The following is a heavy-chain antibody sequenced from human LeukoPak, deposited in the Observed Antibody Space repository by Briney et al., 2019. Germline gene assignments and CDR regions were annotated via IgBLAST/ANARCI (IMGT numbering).Heavy chain of an antibody. D-gene: IGHD6-19*01. CDR2: IYTSGST. CDR1: GGSISSYY. V-gene: IGHV4-4*07. J-gene: IGHJ2*01. CDR3: ARDPGYSSGWYWYFDL. Sequence: SETLSLTCTVSGGSISSYYWSWIRQPAGKGLEWIGRIYTSGSTNYNPSLKSRVTMSVDTSKNRFSLKLSSVTAADTAVYYCARDPGYSSGWYWYFDLWGRGTLVTVSS.